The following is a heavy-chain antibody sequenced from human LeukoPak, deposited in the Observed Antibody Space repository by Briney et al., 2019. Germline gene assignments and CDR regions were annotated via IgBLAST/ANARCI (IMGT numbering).Heavy chain of an antibody. D-gene: IGHD6-19*01. V-gene: IGHV3-23*01. CDR1: GFTFSSYA. Sequence: GESLRLSCAASGFTFSSYAMSWVRQAPGKGLEWVSAISGSGGSTYYADSVKGRFTISRDNSKNTLYLQMNSLRAEATAVYYCAKDPGYSSGWPVFDYWGQGTLVTVSS. CDR2: ISGSGGST. CDR3: AKDPGYSSGWPVFDY. J-gene: IGHJ4*02.